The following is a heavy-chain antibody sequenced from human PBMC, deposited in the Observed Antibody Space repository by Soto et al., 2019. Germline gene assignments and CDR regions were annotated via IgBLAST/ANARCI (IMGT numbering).Heavy chain of an antibody. V-gene: IGHV3-48*03. Sequence: EVQLVESGGGLVQPGGSLRLSCAASGFTFSSYEMNWVRQAPGKGLEWVSYISSSGSTIYYADSVKGRFTISRDNSKNTLYLQMNSLRAEDTAVYSCASPPLLNPYYYYYGMDVWGQGTTVTVSS. J-gene: IGHJ6*02. CDR2: ISSSGSTI. CDR3: ASPPLLNPYYYYYGMDV. CDR1: GFTFSSYE.